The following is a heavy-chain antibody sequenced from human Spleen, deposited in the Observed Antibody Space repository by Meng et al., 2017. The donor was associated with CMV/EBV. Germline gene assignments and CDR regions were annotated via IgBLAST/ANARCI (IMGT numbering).Heavy chain of an antibody. CDR2: IRSTLYGGTT. D-gene: IGHD2-2*02. V-gene: IGHV3-49*04. Sequence: GESLKISCTASGFNFGDYTMNWVRQAPGKGLECVGFIRSTLYGGTTDYAASVKGRFTVSRDDSKSIAYLQMNSLKTEDTAVYYCARPPQPYCSSTSCYSYFDYWGQGTLVTVSS. CDR1: GFNFGDYT. J-gene: IGHJ4*02. CDR3: ARPPQPYCSSTSCYSYFDY.